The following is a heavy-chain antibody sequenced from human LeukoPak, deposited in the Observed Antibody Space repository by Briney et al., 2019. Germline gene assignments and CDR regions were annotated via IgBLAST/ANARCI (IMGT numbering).Heavy chain of an antibody. J-gene: IGHJ4*02. CDR3: ARVGDSSGYYGFDY. CDR1: GFTFSSYD. D-gene: IGHD3-22*01. V-gene: IGHV3-13*01. CDR2: IGTAGDT. Sequence: PGGSLRLSCAASGFTFSSYDMHWVRQATGKGLEWVSAIGTAGDTYYPGSVKGRFTISRENAKNSLYLQMNSLRAEDTAVYYCARVGDSSGYYGFDYWGQGTLVTVSS.